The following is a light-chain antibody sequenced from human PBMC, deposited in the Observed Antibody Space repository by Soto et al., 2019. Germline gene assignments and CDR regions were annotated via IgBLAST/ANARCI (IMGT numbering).Light chain of an antibody. J-gene: IGLJ3*02. CDR2: GNH. Sequence: QSVLTQPPSASGTPGQRVTISCSGSSSNIMSNTVNWYQVLPGTAPKVLIQGNHQRPSGVPARFSGSKSGTSASLAISGLQSEDEADYYCWSYAGSRGLVFGGGTKLTVL. CDR1: SSNIMSNT. CDR3: WSYAGSRGLV. V-gene: IGLV1-44*01.